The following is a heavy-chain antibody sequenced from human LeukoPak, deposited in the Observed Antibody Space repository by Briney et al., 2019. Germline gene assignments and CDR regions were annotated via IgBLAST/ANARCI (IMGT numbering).Heavy chain of an antibody. CDR3: ARGARGWSDHWYFDL. D-gene: IGHD6-19*01. CDR1: GFTFSSYS. CDR2: ISSSSSYI. Sequence: PGGSLRLSCAASGFTFSSYSMNWVRQASGKGLEWVSSISSSSSYIYYADSVKGRFTISRDNAKNSLYLQMNSLRAEDTAVYYCARGARGWSDHWYFDLWGRGTLVTVSS. J-gene: IGHJ2*01. V-gene: IGHV3-21*01.